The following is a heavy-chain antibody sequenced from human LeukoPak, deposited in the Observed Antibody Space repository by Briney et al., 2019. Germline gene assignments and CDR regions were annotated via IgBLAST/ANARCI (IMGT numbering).Heavy chain of an antibody. CDR2: IYPGDSDA. CDR3: ASTYYYDSSGFEFDAFDV. Sequence: GESLKISCKASGYRFTSYWIGWVRRMPGKGLEWMGIIYPGDSDARYSPSFQGQVTISADKSISTVHLQWSSLQASDTAMYYCASTYYYDSSGFEFDAFDVWGQGTMVTVSS. CDR1: GYRFTSYW. D-gene: IGHD3-22*01. J-gene: IGHJ3*01. V-gene: IGHV5-51*01.